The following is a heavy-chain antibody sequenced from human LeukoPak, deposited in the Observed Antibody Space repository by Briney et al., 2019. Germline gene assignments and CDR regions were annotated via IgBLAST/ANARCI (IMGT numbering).Heavy chain of an antibody. D-gene: IGHD2-2*01. CDR2: IHYSGST. V-gene: IGHV4-61*01. J-gene: IGHJ4*02. Sequence: PSETLSLTCTVSGGSVSSGSYYWSWIRQPPGKGLEWIGYIHYSGSTNYNPSLESRVTISVDTSKNQFSLKPNSVTAADTAVYYCARDKGYCSSTSCYGLDYWGQGTLVTVSS. CDR1: GGSVSSGSYY. CDR3: ARDKGYCSSTSCYGLDY.